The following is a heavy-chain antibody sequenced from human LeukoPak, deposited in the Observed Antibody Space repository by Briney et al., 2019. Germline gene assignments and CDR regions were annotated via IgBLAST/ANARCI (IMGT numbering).Heavy chain of an antibody. D-gene: IGHD3-10*01. CDR1: GDSVSGNSPA. V-gene: IGHV6-1*01. CDR2: TYYRSKWYN. J-gene: IGHJ4*02. Sequence: SQTLSLTRAISGDSVSGNSPAWNWIRQSPSRGLEWLGRTYYRSKWYNEYAVSVKSRITINPDTSKNQFSLQLNSVTPDDTAVYYCSRFNRGAFDYWGQGSLVTVSS. CDR3: SRFNRGAFDY.